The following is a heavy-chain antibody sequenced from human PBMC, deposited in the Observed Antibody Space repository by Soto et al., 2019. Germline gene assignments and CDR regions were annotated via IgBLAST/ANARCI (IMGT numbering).Heavy chain of an antibody. CDR3: ARVKGSGYHNWFDP. CDR2: ISAYNGNT. Sequence: ASVQVSCKASGYTFTSYGIGWVRQAPGQGLVWMGWISAYNGNTNYAQKLQGRVTMTTDTSTSTAYMELRSLRSDDTAVYYCARVKGSGYHNWFDPWGQGTLVTVSS. V-gene: IGHV1-18*01. CDR1: GYTFTSYG. D-gene: IGHD3-22*01. J-gene: IGHJ5*02.